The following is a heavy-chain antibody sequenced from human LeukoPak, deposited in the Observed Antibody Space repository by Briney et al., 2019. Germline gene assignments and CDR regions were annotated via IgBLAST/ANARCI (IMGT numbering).Heavy chain of an antibody. Sequence: SETLSLTCAVYGVSFSGYYWSWIRQPPGKGLEWIGEINHSGSTNYNPSLKSRVTISVDTSKNQFSLKLSSVTAADTAVYYCARGNTAMGIDYWGQGTLVTVSS. D-gene: IGHD5-18*01. CDR2: INHSGST. CDR1: GVSFSGYY. J-gene: IGHJ4*02. V-gene: IGHV4-34*01. CDR3: ARGNTAMGIDY.